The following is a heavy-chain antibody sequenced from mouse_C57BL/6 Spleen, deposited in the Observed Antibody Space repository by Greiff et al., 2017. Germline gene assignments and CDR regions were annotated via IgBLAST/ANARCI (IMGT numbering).Heavy chain of an antibody. CDR1: GYTFTDYE. Sequence: QVQLKQSGAELVRPGASVTLSCKASGYTFTDYEMHWVKQTPVHGLEWIGAIDPETGGTAYNQKFKGKAILTADKSSSTAYMELRSLTSEDSAVYYCTQSELGRGFAYWGQGTLVTVSA. V-gene: IGHV1-15*01. CDR3: TQSELGRGFAY. CDR2: IDPETGGT. D-gene: IGHD4-1*01. J-gene: IGHJ3*01.